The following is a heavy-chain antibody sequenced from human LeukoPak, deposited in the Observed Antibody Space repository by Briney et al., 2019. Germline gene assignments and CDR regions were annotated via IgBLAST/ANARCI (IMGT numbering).Heavy chain of an antibody. CDR2: INPNSGDT. Sequence: ASVKVSCKASGYTFTGYYMHWVRQAPGQGLEWMGWINPNSGDTNYAQKFQGRVTITRDTSISTAYMELSRLRSDDTAVYYCARDRVGYCSGGSCYPNWFDPWGQGTLVTVSS. D-gene: IGHD2-15*01. CDR1: GYTFTGYY. CDR3: ARDRVGYCSGGSCYPNWFDP. J-gene: IGHJ5*02. V-gene: IGHV1-2*02.